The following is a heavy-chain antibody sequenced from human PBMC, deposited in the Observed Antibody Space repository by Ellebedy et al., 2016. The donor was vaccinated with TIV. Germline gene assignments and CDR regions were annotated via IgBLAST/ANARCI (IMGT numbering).Heavy chain of an antibody. V-gene: IGHV3-7*03. J-gene: IGHJ4*02. D-gene: IGHD3-22*01. Sequence: GESLKISCAASGFTFSNYWMSWVRQAPGKGLEWVANIKHDGSEKYYVDSVKGRFTTSRDNAKNSLYLQMNSLRAEDTAVYYCAKASGSSGNTNYYFDYWGQGTLVTVSS. CDR3: AKASGSSGNTNYYFDY. CDR2: IKHDGSEK. CDR1: GFTFSNYW.